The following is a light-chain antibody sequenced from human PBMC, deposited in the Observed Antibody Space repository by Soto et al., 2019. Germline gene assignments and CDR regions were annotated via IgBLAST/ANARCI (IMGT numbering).Light chain of an antibody. CDR3: QQYVISVT. CDR2: GTS. J-gene: IGKJ5*01. Sequence: EVVLTQSPGTLSLSRGERATLSCRASERIYSAYLGWYQQKPGQAPRLLIYGTSSRATGIPDRFSGSGSGTDFTLTISRLEPQDSAMYYCQQYVISVTFGQGTRLEIK. CDR1: ERIYSAY. V-gene: IGKV3-20*01.